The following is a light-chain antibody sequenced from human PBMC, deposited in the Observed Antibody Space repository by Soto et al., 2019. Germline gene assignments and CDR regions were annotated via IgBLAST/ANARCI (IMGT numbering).Light chain of an antibody. CDR1: QSVSNY. CDR3: QQSYTTPLT. V-gene: IGKV1-39*01. CDR2: FAS. Sequence: IKITQSPTSLSETVGDRVTLTCRANQSVSNYLNWYQQKVGKAPQLLIYFASTLQKGVPSRFSGSGSGTDSTLTISSLQPEDFATYFCQQSYTTPLTFGGGTKVDIK. J-gene: IGKJ4*01.